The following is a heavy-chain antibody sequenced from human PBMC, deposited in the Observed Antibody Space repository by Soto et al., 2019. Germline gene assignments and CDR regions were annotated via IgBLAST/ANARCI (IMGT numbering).Heavy chain of an antibody. Sequence: SVKVSCKASGGTFSSYAISWVRQAPGQGLEWMGGIIPIFGTANYAQKFQGRVTITADESTSTAYMELSSLRSEDTAVYYCAQCSSTSCYVADYYGMDVWGQGTTVTASS. CDR3: AQCSSTSCYVADYYGMDV. V-gene: IGHV1-69*13. D-gene: IGHD2-2*01. J-gene: IGHJ6*02. CDR1: GGTFSSYA. CDR2: IIPIFGTA.